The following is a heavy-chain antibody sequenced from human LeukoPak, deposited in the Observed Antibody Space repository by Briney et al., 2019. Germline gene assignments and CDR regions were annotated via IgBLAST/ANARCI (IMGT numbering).Heavy chain of an antibody. CDR3: ATNVAAAGFLDY. J-gene: IGHJ4*02. CDR1: GYTFTSYD. V-gene: IGHV1-8*01. D-gene: IGHD6-13*01. CDR2: MNPNSGNT. Sequence: ASVKVSCKASGYTFTSYDINWVRQATGQGLEWMGWMNPNSGNTGYAQKFQGRVTTTRNTSISTAYMELSSLRSEDTAVYYCATNVAAAGFLDYWGQGTLVTVSS.